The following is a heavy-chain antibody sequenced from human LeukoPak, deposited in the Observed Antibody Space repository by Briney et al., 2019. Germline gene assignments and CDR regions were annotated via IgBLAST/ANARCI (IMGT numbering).Heavy chain of an antibody. CDR2: IYPNSGDT. D-gene: IGHD2-15*01. CDR3: ARDGTFDI. Sequence: ASVKVSCKASGYTFTDYYMHWVRQAPGQGLEWMGWIYPNSGDTNYAQKFQGRVTMTRDTSITTAYMELSRLRSDDTAVYYCARDGTFDIWGQGTMVTVSS. V-gene: IGHV1-2*02. CDR1: GYTFTDYY. J-gene: IGHJ3*02.